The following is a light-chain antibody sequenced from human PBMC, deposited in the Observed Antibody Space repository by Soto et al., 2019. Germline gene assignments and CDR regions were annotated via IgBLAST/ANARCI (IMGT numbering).Light chain of an antibody. CDR2: GAS. V-gene: IGKV3-20*01. CDR3: QQYGSSGT. Sequence: IVMTQSPATLSVSPGERATLSCMASQSVSNSYLAWYQQKPGQAPRLLIYGASNRATGIPDRFSGSGSGTDFTLTISRLAPEDFAVYYCQQYGSSGTFGQGTKVDIK. CDR1: QSVSNSY. J-gene: IGKJ1*01.